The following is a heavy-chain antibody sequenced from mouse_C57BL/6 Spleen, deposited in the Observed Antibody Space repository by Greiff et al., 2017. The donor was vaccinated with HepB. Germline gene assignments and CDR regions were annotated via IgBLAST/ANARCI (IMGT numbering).Heavy chain of an antibody. V-gene: IGHV1-39*01. CDR3: ARRYYYGSSYVEFAY. CDR1: GYSFTDYN. Sequence: VQLQQSGPELVKPGASVKISCKASGYSFTDYNMNWVKQSNGKSLEWIGVINPNYGTTSYNQKFKGKATLTVDQSSSTAYMQLNSLTSEDSAVYYGARRYYYGSSYVEFAYWGQGTLVTVSA. CDR2: INPNYGTT. J-gene: IGHJ3*01. D-gene: IGHD1-1*01.